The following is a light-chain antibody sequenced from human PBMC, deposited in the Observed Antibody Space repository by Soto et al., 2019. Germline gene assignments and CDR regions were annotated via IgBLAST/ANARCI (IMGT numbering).Light chain of an antibody. V-gene: IGKV3-11*01. Sequence: EIVLTQSPATLSLSPGERATLSCRASQSVSSYLAWYQQKPGQAPRLLIYDASNRATGIPARFSGSGSGTDFTLTISSLEPEDFAVYYCQPRSNWPPLFGPGTKVDIK. CDR1: QSVSSY. CDR2: DAS. J-gene: IGKJ3*01. CDR3: QPRSNWPPL.